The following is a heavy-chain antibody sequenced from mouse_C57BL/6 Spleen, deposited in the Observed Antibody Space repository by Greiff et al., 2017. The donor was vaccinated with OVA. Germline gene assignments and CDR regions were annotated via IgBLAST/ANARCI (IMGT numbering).Heavy chain of an antibody. CDR3: ARSDYYGSSTRYFDV. J-gene: IGHJ1*03. Sequence: VQGVESGAELARPGASVKLSCKASGYTFTSYGISWVKQRTGQGLEWIGEIYPRSGNTYYNEKFKGKATLTADKSSSTAYMELRSLTSEDSAVYFCARSDYYGSSTRYFDVWGTGTTVTVSS. D-gene: IGHD1-1*01. CDR1: GYTFTSYG. CDR2: IYPRSGNT. V-gene: IGHV1-81*01.